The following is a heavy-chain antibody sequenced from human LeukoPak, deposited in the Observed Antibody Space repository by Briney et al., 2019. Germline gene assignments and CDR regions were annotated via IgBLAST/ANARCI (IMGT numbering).Heavy chain of an antibody. V-gene: IGHV1-18*01. Sequence: ASVKVSCKASGYTFTSYGISWVRQAPGQGLEWMGWISAYNGNTNYAQKFQGRVTITRDTSASTAYMELSSLRSEDTAVYYCARGSKDGFDYWGQGTLVTVSS. CDR2: ISAYNGNT. CDR3: ARGSKDGFDY. CDR1: GYTFTSYG. J-gene: IGHJ4*02.